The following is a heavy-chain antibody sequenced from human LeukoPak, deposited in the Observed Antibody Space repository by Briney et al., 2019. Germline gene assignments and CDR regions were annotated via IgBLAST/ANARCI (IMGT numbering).Heavy chain of an antibody. V-gene: IGHV4-59*08. CDR1: AGSISSYY. D-gene: IGHD5-24*01. CDR3: ARGARAGYNLEPFDY. Sequence: PSETLSLTCTVSAGSISSYYWSWIRQPPGKGLEWIGYIYYSGSTKYNPSLKSRVTISVDTSKNQFSLKLSSVTAADTAVYYCARGARAGYNLEPFDYWGQGTLVTVSS. J-gene: IGHJ4*02. CDR2: IYYSGST.